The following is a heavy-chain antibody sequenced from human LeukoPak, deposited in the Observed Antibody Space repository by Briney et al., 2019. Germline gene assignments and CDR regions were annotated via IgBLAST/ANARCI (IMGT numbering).Heavy chain of an antibody. V-gene: IGHV4-4*07. CDR2: IYTSGST. J-gene: IGHJ4*02. CDR3: ARAPIAVGAPPYFDY. CDR1: GGSISSYY. D-gene: IGHD6-19*01. Sequence: SETLSLTCTVSGGSISSYYWSWIRQPAGKGLEWIGRIYTSGSTNYNPSLKSRVTMSVDTSKNQFSLKLSSVTAADTAVCYCARAPIAVGAPPYFDYWGQGTLVTVSS.